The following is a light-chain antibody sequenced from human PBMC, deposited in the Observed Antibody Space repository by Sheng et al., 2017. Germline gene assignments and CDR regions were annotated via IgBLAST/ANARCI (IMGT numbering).Light chain of an antibody. CDR3: QQYNSYPYT. CDR1: QTINTW. J-gene: IGKJ2*01. Sequence: DIQMTQSPSTLSASVGDSVTMTCRASQTINTWLAWYQQKPGKAPKLLIYKASSVESGAPSRFSGTGSGTDFALTIYSLQPDDFATYYCQQYNSYPYTFGQGTKLQIK. CDR2: KAS. V-gene: IGKV1-5*03.